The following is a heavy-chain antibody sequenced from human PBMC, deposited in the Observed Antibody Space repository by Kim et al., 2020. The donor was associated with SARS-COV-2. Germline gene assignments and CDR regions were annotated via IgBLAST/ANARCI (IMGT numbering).Heavy chain of an antibody. Sequence: GGSLRLSCAASGFTVSSNYMSWVRQAPGKGLEWVSVIYSGGSTYYADSVKGRFTISRDNSKNTLYLQMNSLRAEDTAVYYCARDGLGSSSWPVHLYYYYYYMDVWGKGTAVTVSS. CDR3: ARDGLGSSSWPVHLYYYYYYMDV. D-gene: IGHD6-13*01. V-gene: IGHV3-66*01. CDR2: IYSGGST. CDR1: GFTVSSNY. J-gene: IGHJ6*03.